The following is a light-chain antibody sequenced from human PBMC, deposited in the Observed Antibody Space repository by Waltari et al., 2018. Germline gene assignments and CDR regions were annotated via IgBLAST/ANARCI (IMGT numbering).Light chain of an antibody. Sequence: IQLTQTSSTLSASAGDSVTITCRASQDIHRYLAWYQHKSGKAPKVLIYQASRLEIGVSSRFSGGGSGTDFTLTIRNLQPDDFATYFCQQYHSDWTTFGQGTRLEIK. CDR2: QAS. CDR3: QQYHSDWTT. V-gene: IGKV1-5*03. J-gene: IGKJ5*01. CDR1: QDIHRY.